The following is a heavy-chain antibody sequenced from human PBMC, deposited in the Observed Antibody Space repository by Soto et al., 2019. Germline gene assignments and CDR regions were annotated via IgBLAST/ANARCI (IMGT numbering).Heavy chain of an antibody. CDR1: GGSISSSNW. CDR3: ARVLWGGLGYYYYGLDV. D-gene: IGHD3-10*01. CDR2: IYHSGST. Sequence: QVQLQESGPGLVKPSGTLSLTCAVSGGSISSSNWWSWVRQPPGKVLEWIGGIYHSGSTNYNPSLKSRFTIAVDKSKNQFPLKLSSVTAADTAVYYCARVLWGGLGYYYYGLDVWGQGTTVTVSS. V-gene: IGHV4-4*02. J-gene: IGHJ6*02.